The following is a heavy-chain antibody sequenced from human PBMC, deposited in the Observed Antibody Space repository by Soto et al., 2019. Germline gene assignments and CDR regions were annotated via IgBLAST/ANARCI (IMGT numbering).Heavy chain of an antibody. V-gene: IGHV4-34*01. Sequence: QVQVQQWGAGLLKPSETLSLTCAVYGGSFSGYYWSWIRQPPGKGLEWIGEINHSGSTSYNPSLKSRVTMSVDTSKNEFYLKLTSVTAADTAVYYCARRVYHYDSSGDANDIWGQGTMVTVSS. CDR2: INHSGST. CDR3: ARRVYHYDSSGDANDI. CDR1: GGSFSGYY. D-gene: IGHD3-22*01. J-gene: IGHJ3*02.